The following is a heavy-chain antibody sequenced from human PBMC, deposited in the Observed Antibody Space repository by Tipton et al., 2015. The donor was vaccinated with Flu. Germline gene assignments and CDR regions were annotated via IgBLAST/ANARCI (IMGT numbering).Heavy chain of an antibody. CDR2: ISGSGGST. J-gene: IGHJ5*02. Sequence: SLRLSCAASGFTFSSYAMSWVRQAPGKGLEWVSAISGSGGSTYYADSVKGRFTISRDNSKNTLYLQMNSLRAEDTAVYYCAKGGYCGGTSCYKGFRWFDPWGQGTLVTVSS. CDR3: AKGGYCGGTSCYKGFRWFDP. D-gene: IGHD2-2*02. CDR1: GFTFSSYA. V-gene: IGHV3-23*01.